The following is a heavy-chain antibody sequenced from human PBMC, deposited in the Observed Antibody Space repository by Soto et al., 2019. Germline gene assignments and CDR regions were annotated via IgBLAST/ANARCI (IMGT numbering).Heavy chain of an antibody. D-gene: IGHD3-16*01. Sequence: DVQLLESGGGLAQRGGYPRLSCAASGYSFSTYGMTWVRQAPGKGLEWVSYGGSGGSTYYADSVKGRFTISRDNSKNTLYLQMNSLRAEDTAVYYCVKFRGRAYDYYYMDVWGNGTTVTVSS. CDR1: GYSFSTYG. J-gene: IGHJ6*03. CDR2: GGSGGST. CDR3: VKFRGRAYDYYYMDV. V-gene: IGHV3-23*01.